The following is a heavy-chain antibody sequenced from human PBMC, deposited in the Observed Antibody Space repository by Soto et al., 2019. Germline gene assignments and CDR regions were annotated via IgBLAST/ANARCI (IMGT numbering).Heavy chain of an antibody. CDR2: INPSGGST. D-gene: IGHD4-17*01. V-gene: IGHV1-46*03. CDR3: ARDLRGGGATVTTSYFDY. Sequence: QVQLVQSGAEVKKPGASVNVSCKASGYTFTSYYMHWVRQAPGQGLEWMGIINPSGGSTSYAQKFQGRVTMTRDTSTRTVYMELSSLRSEDTAVYYCARDLRGGGATVTTSYFDYWGQGTLVTVS. J-gene: IGHJ4*02. CDR1: GYTFTSYY.